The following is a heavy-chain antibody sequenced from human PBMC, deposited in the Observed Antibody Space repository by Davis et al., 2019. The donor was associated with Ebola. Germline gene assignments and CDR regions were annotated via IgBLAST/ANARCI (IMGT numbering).Heavy chain of an antibody. Sequence: PGGSLRLSCAASGFTFSSYALHWVRQAPGKGLEWVAVISYDGNTKYYADSVKGRFTIFRDNSRNTVFLQMNSLRVEDTAVYYCAKIGVRHSGDYWGQGTLVTVSS. J-gene: IGHJ4*02. CDR1: GFTFSSYA. V-gene: IGHV3-30-3*02. CDR2: ISYDGNTK. D-gene: IGHD3-10*01. CDR3: AKIGVRHSGDY.